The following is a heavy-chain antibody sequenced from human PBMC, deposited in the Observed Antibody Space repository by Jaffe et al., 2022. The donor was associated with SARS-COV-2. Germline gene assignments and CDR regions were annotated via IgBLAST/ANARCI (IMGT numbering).Heavy chain of an antibody. CDR1: RFTFSSYA. Sequence: QVQLVESGGGVVQPGRSLRLSCAASRFTFSSYAMHWVRQAPGKGLEWVAVTSNDGSSKHYADSVKGRFTISRDNSKNTLYLQMNSLRGEDTAVYYCARGQLPNDAIDIWGQGTMVTVSS. V-gene: IGHV3-30*04. D-gene: IGHD1-7*01. CDR3: ARGQLPNDAIDI. CDR2: TSNDGSSK. J-gene: IGHJ3*02.